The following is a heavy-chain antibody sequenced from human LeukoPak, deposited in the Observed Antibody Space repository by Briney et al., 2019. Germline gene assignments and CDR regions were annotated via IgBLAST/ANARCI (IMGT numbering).Heavy chain of an antibody. V-gene: IGHV3-20*04. Sequence: GGSLRLSCTASGFTFGDYTMSWVRQAPGKGLEWVSGINWNGGNTNYADSVKGRFTISRDNAKNSLYLQMNSLRAEDTALYYCAGTYYYDKGAFDIWGQGTMVTVSS. CDR3: AGTYYYDKGAFDI. CDR1: GFTFGDYT. D-gene: IGHD3-22*01. CDR2: INWNGGNT. J-gene: IGHJ3*02.